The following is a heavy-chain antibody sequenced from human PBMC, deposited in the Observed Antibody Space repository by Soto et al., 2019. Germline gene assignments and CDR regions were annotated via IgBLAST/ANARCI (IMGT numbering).Heavy chain of an antibody. D-gene: IGHD3-22*01. CDR3: TREGDYYDSSGYPYYYYGMDV. CDR1: GFTFSSYS. J-gene: IGHJ6*02. CDR2: ISWNSGSI. Sequence: GGSLRLSCAASGFTFSSYSMNWVRQAPGKGLEWVSGISWNSGSIGYADSVKGRFTISRDNAKNSLYLQMNSLRAEDTAVYYCTREGDYYDSSGYPYYYYGMDVWGQGTTVTVSS. V-gene: IGHV3-48*04.